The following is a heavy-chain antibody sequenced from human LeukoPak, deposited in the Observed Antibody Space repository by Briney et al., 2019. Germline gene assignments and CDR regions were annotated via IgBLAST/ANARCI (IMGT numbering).Heavy chain of an antibody. CDR3: ARYRRVTHIQVDALDI. CDR2: IYYTGSLT. J-gene: IGHJ3*02. CDR1: GGSVISGSYY. D-gene: IGHD5-18*01. Sequence: SETLSLTCTVSGGSVISGSYYWSWIRQPPGEGLEWIGSIYYTGSLTNYNPSLKNRVTISVDTSKNQFSLKLTSVTAADTAVYYCARYRRVTHIQVDALDIWGQGAMVTVSS. V-gene: IGHV4-61*01.